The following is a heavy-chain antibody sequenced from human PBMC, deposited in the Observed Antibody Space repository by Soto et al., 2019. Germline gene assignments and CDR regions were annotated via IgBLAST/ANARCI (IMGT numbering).Heavy chain of an antibody. D-gene: IGHD5-18*01. CDR2: ISSSSSTI. Sequence: GGSLRLSCAASGFTFSSYSMDWVRQAPGKGLEWVSYISSSSSTIYYADSVKGRFTISRDNARNSLYLQMNSLRAEDTAVYYCARDSGYSYGPFDYWGQGTLVTVSS. CDR3: ARDSGYSYGPFDY. J-gene: IGHJ4*02. V-gene: IGHV3-48*01. CDR1: GFTFSSYS.